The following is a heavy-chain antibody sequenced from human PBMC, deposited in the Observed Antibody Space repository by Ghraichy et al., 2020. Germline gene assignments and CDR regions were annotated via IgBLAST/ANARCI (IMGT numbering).Heavy chain of an antibody. Sequence: SETLSLTCTVSGGSISSDNYYWSWIRQPAGKGLEWIGRIFSSGSTKYNPSLESRVTISLDTSKNQFSLKLTSVTAADTAVYYCTRGGLLPPFYYSYGMDVWGQGTTVTVSS. V-gene: IGHV4-61*02. CDR3: TRGGLLPPFYYSYGMDV. CDR2: IFSSGST. D-gene: IGHD2-15*01. J-gene: IGHJ6*02. CDR1: GGSISSDNYY.